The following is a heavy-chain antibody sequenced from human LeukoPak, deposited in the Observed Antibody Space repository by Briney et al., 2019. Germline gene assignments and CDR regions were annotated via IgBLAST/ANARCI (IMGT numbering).Heavy chain of an antibody. J-gene: IGHJ4*02. CDR1: GFTFSTYA. CDR2: IYYSGST. CDR3: AKSGGYGLIDY. Sequence: GSLRLSCAASGFTFSTYAMNWVRQPPGKGLEWIGNIYYSGSTYYNASLQSRVTISIDMSKNEFSLRLNSVTAADTAMYYCAKSGGYGLIDYWGQGTLVTVSS. D-gene: IGHD1-26*01. V-gene: IGHV4-59*04.